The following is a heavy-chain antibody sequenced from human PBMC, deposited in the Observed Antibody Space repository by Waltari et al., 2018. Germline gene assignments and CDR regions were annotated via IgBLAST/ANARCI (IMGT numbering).Heavy chain of an antibody. V-gene: IGHV1-24*01. D-gene: IGHD3-22*01. J-gene: IGHJ4*02. Sequence: QVQLVQSGAEVKKPGASVTVSCKVSGYTLTDLSMHWVRQAPGQGLEWMGGFDPEDGETIYAQNFQGRVTMSEDTSTDTAYMELSSLRSEDTAVYYCATRIAYYYDSSGYYFNYWGQGSLVTVSS. CDR1: GYTLTDLS. CDR2: FDPEDGET. CDR3: ATRIAYYYDSSGYYFNY.